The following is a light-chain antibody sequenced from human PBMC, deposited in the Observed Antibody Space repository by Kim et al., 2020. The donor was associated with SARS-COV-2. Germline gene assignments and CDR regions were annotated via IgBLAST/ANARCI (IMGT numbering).Light chain of an antibody. CDR2: GAS. V-gene: IGKV3-20*01. CDR1: ESVATH. CDR3: QHYASSQYT. Sequence: LSPGESAALYCWASESVATHLAWNQQKPGQAPSLVVSGASVRAPGIPDRFRGSGSGTGFSLTITRVEPEDFAVYFCQHYASSQYTFGPGTKLEIK. J-gene: IGKJ2*01.